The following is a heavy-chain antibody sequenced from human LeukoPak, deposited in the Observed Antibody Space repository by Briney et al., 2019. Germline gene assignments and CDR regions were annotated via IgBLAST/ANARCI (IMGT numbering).Heavy chain of an antibody. CDR3: ARGRYYYGSGKDY. Sequence: GGSLRLSCAASGFTFSSYAMSWVCQAPGKGLEWVSSISSSSSYIYYADSVKGRFTISRDNAKNSLYLQMNSLRAEDTAVYYCARGRYYYGSGKDYWGQGTLVTVSS. J-gene: IGHJ4*02. D-gene: IGHD3-10*01. V-gene: IGHV3-21*01. CDR1: GFTFSSYA. CDR2: ISSSSSYI.